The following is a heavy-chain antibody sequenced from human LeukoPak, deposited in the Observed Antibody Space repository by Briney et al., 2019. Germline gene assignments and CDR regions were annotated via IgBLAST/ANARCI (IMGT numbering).Heavy chain of an antibody. D-gene: IGHD7-27*01. CDR3: ARANWGSSAFDI. CDR1: GGTFSSYA. CDR2: IIPIFGTA. V-gene: IGHV1-69*13. Sequence: ASVKVSCKASGGTFSSYAISWVRQAPGQGLEWMGGIIPIFGTANYAQKFQGSVTITADESTSTAYMELSSLRSEDTAVYYCARANWGSSAFDIWGQGTMVTVSS. J-gene: IGHJ3*02.